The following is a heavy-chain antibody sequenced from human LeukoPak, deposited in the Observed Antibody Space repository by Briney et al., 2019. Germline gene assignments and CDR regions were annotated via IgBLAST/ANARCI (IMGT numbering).Heavy chain of an antibody. J-gene: IGHJ6*03. CDR1: GYSISSGYY. CDR2: IYHSGRT. D-gene: IGHD3-22*01. CDR3: ARRRYDSSGYYYYYMDV. V-gene: IGHV4-38-2*02. Sequence: SETLSLTCTVSGYSISSGYYWGWIRQPPGKGLEWIGSIYHSGRTFYNPSLKSRVTISVDTSKNQFSLKLTSVTAADTAVYYCARRRYDSSGYYYYYMDVWGKGTTVTISS.